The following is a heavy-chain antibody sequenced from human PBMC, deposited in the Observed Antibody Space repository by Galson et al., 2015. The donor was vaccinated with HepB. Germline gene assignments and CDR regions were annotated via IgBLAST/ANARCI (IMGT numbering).Heavy chain of an antibody. Sequence: TLSPTCAVSGGSISSGGYSWRWIRQPPGKGLEWIGYIYYSGSTYYNPSLKSRVTISVDTSKNQFSLKLSSVTAADTAVYYCARGENDYGDYGDAFDIWGQGTMVTVSS. CDR2: IYYSGST. CDR1: GGSISSGGYS. J-gene: IGHJ3*02. V-gene: IGHV4-30-4*07. D-gene: IGHD4-17*01. CDR3: ARGENDYGDYGDAFDI.